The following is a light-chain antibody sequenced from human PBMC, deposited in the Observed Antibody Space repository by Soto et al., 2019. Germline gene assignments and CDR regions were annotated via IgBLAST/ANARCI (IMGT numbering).Light chain of an antibody. Sequence: DIPMTQSPSTLSASVGDRVTITCRASQSISSWLAWYQQKPVKAPKLLIYKASSLESGVPSRFSGRGSGTEFTLTISSLQPDDFASYYSQQYNIYPLIFGGGTQVEIK. V-gene: IGKV1-5*03. CDR2: KAS. CDR3: QQYNIYPLI. CDR1: QSISSW. J-gene: IGKJ4*01.